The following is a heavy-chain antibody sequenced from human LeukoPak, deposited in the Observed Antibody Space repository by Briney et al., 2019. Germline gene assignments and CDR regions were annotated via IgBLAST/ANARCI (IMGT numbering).Heavy chain of an antibody. CDR2: TIPIFGTA. CDR3: ARGRCSSGGSCTYYFDY. CDR1: GGTFSSYA. D-gene: IGHD2-15*01. Sequence: ASVKVSCKASGGTFSSYAISWVRQAPGQGLEWMGGTIPIFGTANYAQKFQGRVTITADESTSTAYMELSSLRSEDTAVYYCARGRCSSGGSCTYYFDYWGQGTLVTVSS. V-gene: IGHV1-69*13. J-gene: IGHJ4*02.